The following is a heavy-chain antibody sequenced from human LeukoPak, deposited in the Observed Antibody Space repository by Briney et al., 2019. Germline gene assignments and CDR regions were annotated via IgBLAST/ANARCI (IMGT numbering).Heavy chain of an antibody. CDR1: GYTFTSYY. CDR2: INPSGGST. D-gene: IGHD3-16*02. V-gene: IGHV1-46*01. CDR3: ARGRGTMITFGGVIVADY. J-gene: IGHJ4*02. Sequence: ASVKVSCKASGYTFTSYYMHWVRQAPGQGLEWMGIINPSGGSTSYAQKFQGRVTMTRDTSTSTVYMELSSLRSEDTAVYYCARGRGTMITFGGVIVADYWGQGTLVTVSS.